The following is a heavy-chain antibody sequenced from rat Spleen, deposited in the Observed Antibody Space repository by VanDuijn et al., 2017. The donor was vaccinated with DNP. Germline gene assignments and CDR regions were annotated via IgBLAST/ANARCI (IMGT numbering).Heavy chain of an antibody. CDR1: GFIFSNYY. CDR2: ISTGRGTT. Sequence: EVQLVESGGDLVQPGRSMNLSCAASGFIFSNYYMAWIRQAPTKGLEWVASISTGRGTTYYRDSVKGRFTISRDNARSTLYLQVDSLRSEDSATYYCARHLDSGPYYALDAWGQGISVTVSS. J-gene: IGHJ4*01. D-gene: IGHD4-3*01. V-gene: IGHV5-25*01. CDR3: ARHLDSGPYYALDA.